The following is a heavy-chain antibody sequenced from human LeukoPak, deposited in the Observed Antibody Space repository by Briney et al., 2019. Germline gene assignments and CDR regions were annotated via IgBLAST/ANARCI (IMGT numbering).Heavy chain of an antibody. Sequence: SETLSLTCTVSGGSISSYYWSWIRQPPGKGLEWIGYIYYSGSTNYNPSLKSRVTISVDTSKNQFSLRLSSVTAADTAVYYCARRGSGWYPFVWGQGTPVTVSS. CDR1: GGSISSYY. D-gene: IGHD6-19*01. V-gene: IGHV4-59*08. CDR2: IYYSGST. CDR3: ARRGSGWYPFV. J-gene: IGHJ4*02.